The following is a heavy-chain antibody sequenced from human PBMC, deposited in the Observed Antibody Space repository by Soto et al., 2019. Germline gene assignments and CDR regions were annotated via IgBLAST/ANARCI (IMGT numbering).Heavy chain of an antibody. V-gene: IGHV4-30-2*01. D-gene: IGHD6-13*01. Sequence: PSETVSLTCAFSVVSISSGGYSCSWIGQPPWKGLEWIGYIYHSGSTYYNPSLKSRVTISVDRSKNQFSLKLSSVTAADTAVYYWARDSGKYYSSSWHGAFHIWGQGTMV. CDR2: IYHSGST. CDR3: ARDSGKYYSSSWHGAFHI. CDR1: VVSISSGGYS. J-gene: IGHJ3*02.